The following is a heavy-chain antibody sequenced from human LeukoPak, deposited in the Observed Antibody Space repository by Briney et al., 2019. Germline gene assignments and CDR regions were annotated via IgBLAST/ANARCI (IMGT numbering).Heavy chain of an antibody. J-gene: IGHJ3*02. Sequence: SETLSLTCTVSGGSISSYHWSWIRQPAGKGLEWIGRIYTSGSTNYNPSLKSRVTISVDTSKNQFSLKLSSVTAADTAVYYCARGPYDSSGYHDAFDIWGQGTMVTVSS. CDR1: GGSISSYH. CDR3: ARGPYDSSGYHDAFDI. D-gene: IGHD3-22*01. CDR2: IYTSGST. V-gene: IGHV4-4*07.